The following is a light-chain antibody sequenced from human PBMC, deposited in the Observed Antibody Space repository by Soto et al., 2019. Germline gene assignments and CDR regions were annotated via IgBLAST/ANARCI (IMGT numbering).Light chain of an antibody. CDR3: QQYNTYRA. CDR2: KAS. Sequence: DIPMTQSPSALSAFVGDTVTITCRASQSIGGWLAWHQQKPGKAPKLLIYKASTLESGVPSRFSGSGSGTEFTLTISSQQPDDFATYYCQQYNTYRAFGQGTKVEI. CDR1: QSIGGW. J-gene: IGKJ1*01. V-gene: IGKV1-5*03.